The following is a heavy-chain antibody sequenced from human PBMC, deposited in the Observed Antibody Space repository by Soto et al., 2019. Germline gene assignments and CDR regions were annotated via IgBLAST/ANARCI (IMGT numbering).Heavy chain of an antibody. D-gene: IGHD2-21*02. CDR3: ARVNTREVVAAIPLGIAFDI. Sequence: ASVKVSCKASGYTFTGYYMHWVRQAPGQGLEWMGWINPNSGGTNYAQKFQGRVTMTRDTSISTAYMELSRLRSDDTAVYYCARVNTREVVAAIPLGIAFDIWGQGTMVTVSS. J-gene: IGHJ3*02. CDR1: GYTFTGYY. CDR2: INPNSGGT. V-gene: IGHV1-2*02.